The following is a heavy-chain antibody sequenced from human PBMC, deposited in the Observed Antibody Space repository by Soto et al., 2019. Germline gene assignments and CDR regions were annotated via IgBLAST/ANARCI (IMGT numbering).Heavy chain of an antibody. D-gene: IGHD3-10*01. CDR1: DFSVSSNY. CDR2: IYGDGTT. J-gene: IGHJ4*02. Sequence: GGSLRLSCVASDFSVSSNYMTWVRQAPGKGLEWVSLIYGDGTTFYAESVKGRFTVSRDNSKNTLYLQMDSLRADDTAVYYCARAYGAGSYFFDYWGQGTLVTVSS. CDR3: ARAYGAGSYFFDY. V-gene: IGHV3-53*01.